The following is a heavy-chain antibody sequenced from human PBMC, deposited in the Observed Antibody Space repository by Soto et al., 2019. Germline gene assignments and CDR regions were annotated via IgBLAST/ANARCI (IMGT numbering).Heavy chain of an antibody. CDR3: AKDRGWFLEWLLDGVDV. D-gene: IGHD3-3*01. CDR2: ISGSGGST. CDR1: GFTFSSYA. V-gene: IGHV3-23*01. J-gene: IGHJ6*02. Sequence: PGGSLRLSCAASGFTFSSYAMSWVRQAPGKGLEWVSAISGSGGSTYYADSVKGRFTISRDNSKNTLYLQMNSLRAEDTAVYYCAKDRGWFLEWLLDGVDVWGQGTTVTVSS.